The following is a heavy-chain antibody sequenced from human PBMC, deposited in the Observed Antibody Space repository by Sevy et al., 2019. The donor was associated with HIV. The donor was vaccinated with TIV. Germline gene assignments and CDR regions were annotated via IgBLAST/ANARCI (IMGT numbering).Heavy chain of an antibody. CDR2: IWYDGSNK. V-gene: IGHV3-30*02. CDR1: GFTFSSYG. CDR3: ATGDYYYYGMDV. J-gene: IGHJ6*02. D-gene: IGHD2-8*02. Sequence: GGSLRLSCAASGFTFSSYGMHWVRQAPGKGLEWVAFIWYDGSNKYYADSVKGRFTISRDNSKNTLYLQMNSLRAGDTAVYYCATGDYYYYGMDVWGQGTTVTVSS.